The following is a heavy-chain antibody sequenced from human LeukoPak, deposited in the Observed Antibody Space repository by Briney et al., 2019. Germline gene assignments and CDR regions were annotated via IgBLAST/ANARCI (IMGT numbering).Heavy chain of an antibody. CDR2: ISSSSSYI. V-gene: IGHV3-21*01. Sequence: GGSLRLTCAASGFTFSSYSMNWVRQAPGKGLEWVSSISSSSSYIYYADSVKGRFTISRDNAKNSLYLQMNSLRAEDTAVYYCARGVGRYSSSPFDYWGQGTLVTVSS. CDR1: GFTFSSYS. D-gene: IGHD6-13*01. CDR3: ARGVGRYSSSPFDY. J-gene: IGHJ4*02.